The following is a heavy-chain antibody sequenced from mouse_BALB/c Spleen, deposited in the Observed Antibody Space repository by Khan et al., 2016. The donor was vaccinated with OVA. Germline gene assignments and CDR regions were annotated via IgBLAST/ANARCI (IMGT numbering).Heavy chain of an antibody. CDR3: ARLAYYYDSEGFAY. Sequence: EVQLVESGGDLVKPGGSLKLSCAASGFTFSTYGMSWVRQTPDKRLEWVATVSTGGSYTYYPASVTGRFTISRDNAKNTLYLQMSSLKSEDTAIFYCARLAYYYDSEGFAYWGQGTLVTVSA. V-gene: IGHV5-6*01. J-gene: IGHJ3*01. CDR1: GFTFSTYG. CDR2: VSTGGSYT. D-gene: IGHD1-1*01.